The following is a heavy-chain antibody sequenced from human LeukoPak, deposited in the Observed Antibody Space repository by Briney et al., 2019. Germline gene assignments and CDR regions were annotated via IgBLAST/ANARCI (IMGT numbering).Heavy chain of an antibody. Sequence: PRRTLRLSCAASGFTFSSYGMSSVRQAPGKGLEWVSAISGSGSSTNYADSVKGRFTITRDNTNNTRYLQMNSLRAQAPAVYYCAKEGPLRYFVWLFWSPSIEVDYWGQGTLVTVSS. CDR1: GFTFSSYG. D-gene: IGHD3-9*01. J-gene: IGHJ4*02. V-gene: IGHV3-23*01. CDR3: AKEGPLRYFVWLFWSPSIEVDY. CDR2: ISGSGSST.